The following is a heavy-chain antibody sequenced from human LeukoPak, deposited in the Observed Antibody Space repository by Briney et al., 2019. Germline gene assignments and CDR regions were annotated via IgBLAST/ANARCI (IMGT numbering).Heavy chain of an antibody. J-gene: IGHJ4*02. V-gene: IGHV3-30*18. CDR3: AKVSVAGPNPDY. Sequence: GRSLRLSCAASGFTFSSYGMHWVRQAPGKGLEWAAVISYDGSNKYYADSVKGRFTISRDNSKNTLYLQMNSLRAEDTAVYYCAKVSVAGPNPDYWGQGTLVTVSS. CDR2: ISYDGSNK. D-gene: IGHD6-19*01. CDR1: GFTFSSYG.